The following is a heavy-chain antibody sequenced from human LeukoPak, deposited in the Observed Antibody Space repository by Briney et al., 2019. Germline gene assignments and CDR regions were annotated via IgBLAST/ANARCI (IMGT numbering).Heavy chain of an antibody. CDR1: GYRSTSYW. CDR2: IYPGDSDT. J-gene: IGHJ4*02. CDR3: ARLVSVMGYFDY. D-gene: IGHD2-21*02. V-gene: IGHV5-51*01. Sequence: GESLKISCQGSGYRSTSYWIGWVRQMPGKGLEWMGIIYPGDSDTRYSPSSQGQVTISADKSISTAYLQWSSLKASDTAMYYCARLVSVMGYFDYWGQGTLVTVSS.